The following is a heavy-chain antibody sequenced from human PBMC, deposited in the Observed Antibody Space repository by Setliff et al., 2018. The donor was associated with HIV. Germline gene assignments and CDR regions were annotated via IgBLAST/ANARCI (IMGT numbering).Heavy chain of an antibody. D-gene: IGHD3-10*01. Sequence: PSETLSLTCAVYGGSLSGYYWSWVRQSPWRGLEWIGEINQSGNTNFNPSLKSRLIISVDTSKSQFSLRLTSVTAADTALYYCAREGGQGYSGSGSFYHRNFDLWGRGTLVTVSS. J-gene: IGHJ2*01. CDR2: INQSGNT. CDR1: GGSLSGYY. CDR3: AREGGQGYSGSGSFYHRNFDL. V-gene: IGHV4-34*01.